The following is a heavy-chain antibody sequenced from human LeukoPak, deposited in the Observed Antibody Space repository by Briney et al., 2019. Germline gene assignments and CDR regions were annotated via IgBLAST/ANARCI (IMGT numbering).Heavy chain of an antibody. CDR1: GGSFSGYF. V-gene: IGHV4-59*10. D-gene: IGHD6-13*01. CDR2: IYTSGST. J-gene: IGHJ4*02. CDR3: AREPTAAGRVREGEYYFDY. Sequence: SETLSLTCAVYGGSFSGYFWSWIRQPAGKGLEWIGRIYTSGSTNYNPSLKSRVTMSVDTSKNQFSLKLSSVTAADTAVYYCAREPTAAGRVREGEYYFDYWGQGTLVTVSS.